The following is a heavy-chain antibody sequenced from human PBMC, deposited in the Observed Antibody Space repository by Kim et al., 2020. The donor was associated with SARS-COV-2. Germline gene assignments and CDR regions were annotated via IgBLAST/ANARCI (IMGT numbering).Heavy chain of an antibody. Sequence: GGSLRLSCAASGFTFSTYAMSWVRQIPGKGLEWVSLIYHDGFRTDSADSVKGRFTISRDNSKNTLFLQMNSLRVEDTAVYYCAKAKYDWNDAFDSWGQGTLVIVSS. CDR2: IYHDGFRT. D-gene: IGHD1-1*01. CDR3: AKAKYDWNDAFDS. J-gene: IGHJ4*02. V-gene: IGHV3-23*03. CDR1: GFTFSTYA.